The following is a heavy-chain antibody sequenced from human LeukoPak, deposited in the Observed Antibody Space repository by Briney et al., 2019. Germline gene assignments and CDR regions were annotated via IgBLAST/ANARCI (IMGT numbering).Heavy chain of an antibody. CDR2: ISKSGGST. CDR1: GFTFNNYA. Sequence: GGSLRLSCAASGFTFNNYAMSWVRQAPGKGLEWVSGISKSGGSTYYADSVKGRFTISRDYSKNTLYLQMNSLRAEDTAVYYCAKEEEYYFDYWGQGALVTVSS. J-gene: IGHJ4*02. V-gene: IGHV3-23*01. CDR3: AKEEEYYFDY.